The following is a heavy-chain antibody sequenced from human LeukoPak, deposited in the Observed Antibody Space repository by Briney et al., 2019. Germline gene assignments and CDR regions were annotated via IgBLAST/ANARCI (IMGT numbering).Heavy chain of an antibody. Sequence: EASVKVSCKASGYTYTGYYMHWVRQAPGQGLEWMGRINPNSGGTNYAQKFQGRVTMTRDTSISTAYMEPSRLRSDDTAVYYCARNIAAAGRHDYWGQGTLVTVSS. CDR3: ARNIAAAGRHDY. V-gene: IGHV1-2*06. CDR1: GYTYTGYY. CDR2: INPNSGGT. J-gene: IGHJ4*02. D-gene: IGHD6-13*01.